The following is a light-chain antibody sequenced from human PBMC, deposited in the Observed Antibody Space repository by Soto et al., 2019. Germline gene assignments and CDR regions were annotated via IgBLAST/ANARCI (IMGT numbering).Light chain of an antibody. CDR3: QQRGSWPWLT. J-gene: IGKJ4*01. CDR2: DAS. V-gene: IGKV3-11*01. Sequence: PGEGATLSCRASQSVNNYLAWYQQKPGQAPRLLIYDASNRATGIPARFSGSVSGTDFTLTISSLEPEDSAVYFCQQRGSWPWLTFGGGTRVEIK. CDR1: QSVNNY.